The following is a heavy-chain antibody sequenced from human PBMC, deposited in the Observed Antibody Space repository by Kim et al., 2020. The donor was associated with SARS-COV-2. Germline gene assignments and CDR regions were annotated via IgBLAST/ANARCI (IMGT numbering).Heavy chain of an antibody. CDR3: ASLYYYGSGSYYRYYYYYGMDV. Sequence: SVKVSCKASGGTFSSYAISWVRQAPGQGLEWMGRIIPILGIANYAQKFQGRVTITADKSTSTAYMELSSLRSEDTAVYYCASLYYYGSGSYYRYYYYYGMDVWGQGTTVTVSS. D-gene: IGHD3-10*01. V-gene: IGHV1-69*04. CDR2: IIPILGIA. J-gene: IGHJ6*02. CDR1: GGTFSSYA.